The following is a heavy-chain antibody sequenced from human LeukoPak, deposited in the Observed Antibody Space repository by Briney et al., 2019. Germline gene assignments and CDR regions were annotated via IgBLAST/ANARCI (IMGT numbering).Heavy chain of an antibody. CDR2: ITSNGGSA. D-gene: IGHD6-13*01. J-gene: IGHJ4*02. V-gene: IGHV3-64D*06. Sequence: GGSLRLSCSASGFTFGSYAMYWVRQAPGKGLEYVSAITSNGGSAYYADSVKGRFTISRDNSRNTLYLQMSSLRADDTAVYYCVGFRATAGLYWGQGTLVTVSS. CDR1: GFTFGSYA. CDR3: VGFRATAGLY.